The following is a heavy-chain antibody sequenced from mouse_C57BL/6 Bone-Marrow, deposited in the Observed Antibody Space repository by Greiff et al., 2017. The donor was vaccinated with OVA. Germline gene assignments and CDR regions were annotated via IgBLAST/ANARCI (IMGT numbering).Heavy chain of an antibody. Sequence: QVQLQQPGAELVMPGASVKLSCKASGYTFTSYWMHWVKQRPGQGLEWIGEIDPSDSYTNYNQQFKGKSTLTVDKSSSTAYMQLSSLTSEDSAVYYCAKEAAQGAWFAYWGQGTLVTVSA. CDR2: IDPSDSYT. D-gene: IGHD3-2*02. CDR1: GYTFTSYW. CDR3: AKEAAQGAWFAY. V-gene: IGHV1-69*01. J-gene: IGHJ3*01.